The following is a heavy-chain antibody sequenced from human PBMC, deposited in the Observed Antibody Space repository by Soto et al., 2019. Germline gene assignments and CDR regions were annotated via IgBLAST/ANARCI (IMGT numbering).Heavy chain of an antibody. CDR2: IIPILGIA. V-gene: IGHV1-69*02. CDR1: GGTFSSYT. Sequence: QVQLVQSGAEVKKPGSSVKVSCKASGGTFSSYTISWVRQAPGQGLEWMGRIIPILGIANYAQKFQGRVTITAXXSXSXXYMELSSLRSEDTAVYYCARPPGYYYGSGRDGMDVWGQGTTVTVSS. CDR3: ARPPGYYYGSGRDGMDV. D-gene: IGHD3-10*01. J-gene: IGHJ6*02.